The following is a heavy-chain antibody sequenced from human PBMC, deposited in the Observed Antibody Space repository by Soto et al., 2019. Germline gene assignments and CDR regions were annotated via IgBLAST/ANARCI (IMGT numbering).Heavy chain of an antibody. CDR3: VKNRWYTDYAFDY. V-gene: IGHV3-53*01. D-gene: IGHD4-17*01. CDR2: IYGCGDT. CDR1: GFTVNNNY. J-gene: IGHJ4*02. Sequence: GGSLRLSCAASGFTVNNNYMSCVRQVPGKGLEWVSLIYGCGDTYYADSVKGRFTISRDNSKSTLFLQLNNVRADDSAIYYCVKNRWYTDYAFDYWGQGTLVTVSS.